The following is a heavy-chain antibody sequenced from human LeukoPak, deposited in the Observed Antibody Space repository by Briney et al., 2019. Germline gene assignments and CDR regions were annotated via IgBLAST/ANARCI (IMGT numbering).Heavy chain of an antibody. V-gene: IGHV1-69*13. CDR1: GGTLSNYA. CDR2: IIPIFGTA. D-gene: IGHD3-16*01. J-gene: IGHJ4*02. CDR3: ARPAASPLYYSLDH. Sequence: ASVKVSCKASGGTLSNYAISWVRQAPGQGLEWMGGIIPIFGTANYAQKFQGRVTITAGESTSTAYMELSSLRSEDTAVYYCARPAASPLYYSLDHWGQGTLVTVSS.